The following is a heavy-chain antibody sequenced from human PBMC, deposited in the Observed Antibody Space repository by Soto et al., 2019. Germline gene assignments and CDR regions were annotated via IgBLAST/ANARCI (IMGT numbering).Heavy chain of an antibody. CDR1: GGPISKSNYF. D-gene: IGHD2-21*01. CDR3: ARLGWGNGDSDY. CDR2: ILYSGTT. Sequence: QLQLQESGPGLVKSSETLSLTCTVSGGPISKSNYFWGWIRQAPGKGLEWIASILYSGTTSYNSSLKSRVAISVDTSKNHFSLELNSVTAADTAVYYCARLGWGNGDSDYWGQGTLVTVSS. J-gene: IGHJ4*02. V-gene: IGHV4-39*02.